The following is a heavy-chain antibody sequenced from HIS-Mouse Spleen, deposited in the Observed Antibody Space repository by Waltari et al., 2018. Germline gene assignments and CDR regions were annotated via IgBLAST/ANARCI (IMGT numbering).Heavy chain of an antibody. D-gene: IGHD1-26*01. CDR1: GGSFSGYY. V-gene: IGHV4-34*01. CDR2: INHSGST. CDR3: ARGALRGSYYWGEYFQH. Sequence: QVQLQLWGAGLLKPSETLSLTCAVYGGSFSGYYGSGIRQPPGKGLEWIGEINHSGSTNYNPSLKSRVTISVDTSKNQFSLKLSSVTAADTAVYYCARGALRGSYYWGEYFQHWGQGTLVTVSS. J-gene: IGHJ1*01.